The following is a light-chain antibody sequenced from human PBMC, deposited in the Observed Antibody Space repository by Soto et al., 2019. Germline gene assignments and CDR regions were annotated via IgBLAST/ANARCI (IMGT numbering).Light chain of an antibody. CDR3: KHYHNWPPQYT. CDR1: QSVASN. V-gene: IGKV3-15*01. J-gene: IGKJ2*01. Sequence: EIVMTQSPASLSVSPGDGATLSCWASQSVASNVAWYQQRPGQGPRLLIHGASTRAAGVPARFSGSGSGTDFTLTLSSLQSEDFAVYYYKHYHNWPPQYTFGQGTKLQIK. CDR2: GAS.